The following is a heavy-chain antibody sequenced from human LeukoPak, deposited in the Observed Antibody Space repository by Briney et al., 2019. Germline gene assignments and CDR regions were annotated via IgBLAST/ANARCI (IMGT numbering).Heavy chain of an antibody. Sequence: GGSLRLSCAASGFTVSSNYMSWVRQAPGKGLEWVSVIYSGGSTYYADSVKGRFTISRDNAKNSLYLQMNSLRAEDTAVYHCATGRSCTTCYLPDYWGQGTLVTVSS. V-gene: IGHV3-66*01. CDR1: GFTVSSNY. CDR2: IYSGGST. J-gene: IGHJ4*02. CDR3: ATGRSCTTCYLPDY. D-gene: IGHD2-2*01.